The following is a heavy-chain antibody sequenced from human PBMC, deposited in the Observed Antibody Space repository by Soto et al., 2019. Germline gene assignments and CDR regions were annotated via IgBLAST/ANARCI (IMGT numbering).Heavy chain of an antibody. CDR3: ARGRKWLGKYFDC. CDR1: GGSFSGYY. D-gene: IGHD6-19*01. CDR2: INHSGST. V-gene: IGHV4-34*01. J-gene: IGHJ4*02. Sequence: TLSPTCAVYGGSFSGYYWRWIRQPPGKGLEWIGEINHSGSTNYNPSLKSRVTISVDTSKNQFSLKLSSVTAADTAVYYCARGRKWLGKYFDCWGQGTRVTGSS.